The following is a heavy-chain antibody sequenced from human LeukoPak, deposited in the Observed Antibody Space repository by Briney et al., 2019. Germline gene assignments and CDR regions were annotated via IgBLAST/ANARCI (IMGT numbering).Heavy chain of an antibody. CDR2: IYPGDSDT. CDR1: GYSFTSYW. D-gene: IGHD6-13*01. J-gene: IGHJ6*02. CDR3: TRHLVHGSGYYYYGMDV. Sequence: GESLKISCKGSGYSFTSYWIGWVRQMPGKGLEWMGIIYPGDSDTRYSPSFQGQVTISADKSISTAYLQWSSLKASDTAMYYCTRHLVHGSGYYYYGMDVWGQGTTVTVSS. V-gene: IGHV5-51*01.